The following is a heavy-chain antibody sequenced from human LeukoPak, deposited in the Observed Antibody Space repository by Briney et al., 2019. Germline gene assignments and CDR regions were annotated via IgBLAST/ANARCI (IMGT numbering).Heavy chain of an antibody. CDR2: IYQSGST. Sequence: SETLSLTCAVSGYSISSDYYWGWIRQPPGKGLEWIGSIYQSGSTYYNPSLKSRVTMSVDTSKNHFSLKLRSVTAADTAVYYCAMCHCSSTSCYGGLGYLDYWGQGTPVTVSS. J-gene: IGHJ4*02. CDR3: AMCHCSSTSCYGGLGYLDY. CDR1: GYSISSDYY. V-gene: IGHV4-38-2*01. D-gene: IGHD2-2*01.